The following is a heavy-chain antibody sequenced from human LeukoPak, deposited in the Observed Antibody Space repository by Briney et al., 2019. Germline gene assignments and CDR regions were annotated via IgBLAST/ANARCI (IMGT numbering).Heavy chain of an antibody. CDR2: INTNTGNP. CDR3: ARVLWEDYYYYYMDV. CDR1: GYTFTSYA. D-gene: IGHD3-16*01. Sequence: ASVKVSCKASGYTFTSYAMNWVRQAPGQGLEWMGWINTNTGNPTYAQGFTGRFVFSLDTSVSTAYLQISSLKAEDTAVYYCARVLWEDYYYYYMDVWGKGTTVTVSS. J-gene: IGHJ6*03. V-gene: IGHV7-4-1*02.